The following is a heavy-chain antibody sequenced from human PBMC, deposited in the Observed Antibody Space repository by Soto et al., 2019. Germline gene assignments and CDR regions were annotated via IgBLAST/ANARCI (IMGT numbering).Heavy chain of an antibody. J-gene: IGHJ4*02. Sequence: LRLSCAASGFTFSDYYMSWIRQAPGKGLEWVSYISSSSSDTNYADSVRGRFTISRDNAKNSLYLQMNGLRAEDTAVYYCVRDIARVGDTYYYDYWGQGXLVTVYS. D-gene: IGHD1-26*01. CDR2: ISSSSSDT. V-gene: IGHV3-11*06. CDR1: GFTFSDYY. CDR3: VRDIARVGDTYYYDY.